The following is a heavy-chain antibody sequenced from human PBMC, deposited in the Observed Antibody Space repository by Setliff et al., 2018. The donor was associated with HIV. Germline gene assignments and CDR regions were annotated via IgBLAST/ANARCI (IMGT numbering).Heavy chain of an antibody. D-gene: IGHD2-21*02. V-gene: IGHV4-31*03. CDR3: AGGRYFRDISDSRFDF. Sequence: SETLSLTCTVSGDSINSGNYYWSWIRQHPGKGLEWIGYIYYTGSTYYNPSLASRLIMSLDPSKNQFSLKLSSMTAADTAIYYCAGGRYFRDISDSRFDFWGQGMLVTVSS. J-gene: IGHJ4*02. CDR1: GDSINSGNYY. CDR2: IYYTGST.